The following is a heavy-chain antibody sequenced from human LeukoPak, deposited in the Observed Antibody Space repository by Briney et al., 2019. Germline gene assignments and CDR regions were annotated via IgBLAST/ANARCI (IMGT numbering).Heavy chain of an antibody. Sequence: SETLSLTCTVSGGSISSSSYYWGWSRQPPGKGLEWIGSIYYSGSTYYNPSLKSRVTISVDTSKNQFSLKLTSVTAADTAVYYCTRLLQTGVSGYYFDLWGRGTLVTVSS. CDR2: IYYSGST. D-gene: IGHD5-12*01. CDR1: GGSISSSSYY. V-gene: IGHV4-39*07. J-gene: IGHJ2*01. CDR3: TRLLQTGVSGYYFDL.